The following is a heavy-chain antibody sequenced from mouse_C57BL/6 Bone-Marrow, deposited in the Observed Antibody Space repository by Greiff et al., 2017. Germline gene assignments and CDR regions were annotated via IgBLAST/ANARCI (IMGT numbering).Heavy chain of an antibody. D-gene: IGHD2-4*01. CDR1: GFTFSDYY. CDR2: ISNGGGST. Sequence: EVMLVESGGGLVQPGGSLKLSCAASGFTFSDYYMYWVRQTPEKRLEWVAYISNGGGSTYYPDTVKGRCTISRDNAKNTLYLQMSRLKSEDTAMYYCAGLPLYYDYDGYAMDYWGRGTSVTVSA. V-gene: IGHV5-12*01. J-gene: IGHJ4*01. CDR3: AGLPLYYDYDGYAMDY.